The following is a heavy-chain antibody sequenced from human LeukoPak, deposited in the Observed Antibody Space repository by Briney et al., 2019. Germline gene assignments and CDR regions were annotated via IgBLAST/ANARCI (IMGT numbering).Heavy chain of an antibody. V-gene: IGHV1-69*01. CDR1: GGTFSSYA. D-gene: IGHD3-10*01. Sequence: SSVKVSCKASGGTFSSYAISWVRQAPGQGLEWMGGIIPIFGTANYAQKFQGRVTITADESTSTAYMELSSLRSEDTAVYYCARGYDGSGTLDYWGQGTLVTVSS. CDR2: IIPIFGTA. CDR3: ARGYDGSGTLDY. J-gene: IGHJ4*02.